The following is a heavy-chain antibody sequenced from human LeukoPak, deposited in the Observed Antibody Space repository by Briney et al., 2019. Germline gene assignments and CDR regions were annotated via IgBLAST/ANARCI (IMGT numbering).Heavy chain of an antibody. CDR1: GFTFSSYS. V-gene: IGHV3-48*04. D-gene: IGHD2-15*01. Sequence: GGPLRLPCAASGFTFSSYSLNWLREAPGKGLEWVSFISSSSITIYYADSMKGRFTISRENAEKSLYLQMNSLRAEDTAVYYCARDRGGSYSAIDYWGQGTLVTVSS. J-gene: IGHJ4*02. CDR3: ARDRGGSYSAIDY. CDR2: ISSSSITI.